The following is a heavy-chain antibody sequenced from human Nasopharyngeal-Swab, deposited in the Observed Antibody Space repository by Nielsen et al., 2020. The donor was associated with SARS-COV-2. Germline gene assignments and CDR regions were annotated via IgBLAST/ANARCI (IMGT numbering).Heavy chain of an antibody. CDR3: ARDPDSRDGSTFDY. D-gene: IGHD5-24*01. V-gene: IGHV3-33*01. CDR2: IWYDGSNK. Sequence: GESLKISCAASGFTFSSYGMHWVRQAPGKGLEWVAVIWYDGSNKYYADSVKGRFTISRDNSKNTLYLQMNSLRAEDTAVYYCARDPDSRDGSTFDYWGQGTLVTVSS. J-gene: IGHJ4*02. CDR1: GFTFSSYG.